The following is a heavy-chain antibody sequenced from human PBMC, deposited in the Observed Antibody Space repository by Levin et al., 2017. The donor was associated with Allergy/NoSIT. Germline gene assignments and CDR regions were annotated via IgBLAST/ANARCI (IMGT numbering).Heavy chain of an antibody. J-gene: IGHJ4*02. CDR3: ARQLGNFWSGYNYFDY. CDR1: GFTFSSYE. D-gene: IGHD3-3*01. Sequence: GESLKISCAASGFTFSSYEMNWVRRAPGKGLEWVSYISSTGSTINSADSVKGRFTISRDNAKNSLYLHMNSLRAEDTAVYYCARQLGNFWSGYNYFDYWGQGTLVTVSS. CDR2: ISSTGSTI. V-gene: IGHV3-48*03.